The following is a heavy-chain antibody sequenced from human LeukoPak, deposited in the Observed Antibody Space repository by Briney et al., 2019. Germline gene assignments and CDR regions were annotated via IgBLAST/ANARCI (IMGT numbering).Heavy chain of an antibody. CDR1: GLTVSSNC. J-gene: IGHJ4*02. CDR2: IYSGGNT. D-gene: IGHD3-22*01. Sequence: HPRGSLRLSCAASGLTVSSNCMSWVRRAPGKGLEWVSFIYSGGNTYYADSVKGRFTISRDNSKNTVHLQMNSLRAEDTAMYYCARRAGDYSHPYDYWGQGTLVTVSS. CDR3: ARRAGDYSHPYDY. V-gene: IGHV3-53*01.